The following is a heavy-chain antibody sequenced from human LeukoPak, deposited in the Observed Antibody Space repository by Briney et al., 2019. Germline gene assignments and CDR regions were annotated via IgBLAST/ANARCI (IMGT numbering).Heavy chain of an antibody. CDR2: IYYSGST. CDR3: ARLPSGRGGY. D-gene: IGHD1-26*01. CDR1: GGSISSYY. Sequence: SETLSLTCTVSGGSISSYYWSWIRQPPGKGLEWIGYIYYSGSTNYNPSLKSRVTISVDTSKNQLSLKLSSVTAADTAVYYCARLPSGRGGYWGQGTLVTVSS. J-gene: IGHJ4*02. V-gene: IGHV4-59*08.